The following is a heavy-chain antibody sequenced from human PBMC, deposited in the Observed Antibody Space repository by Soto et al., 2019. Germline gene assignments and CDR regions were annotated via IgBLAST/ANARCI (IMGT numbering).Heavy chain of an antibody. CDR1: GGTFGNSA. CDR2: IIPILPTP. V-gene: IGHV1-69*11. D-gene: IGHD1-26*01. J-gene: IGHJ6*02. Sequence: QVQLVQSGAEVKKPGSSVTVSCKASGGTFGNSAISWVRQAPGQGLEWMGGIIPILPTPDYAQKFQGRVTITADESTSTADTALTSMRSEDTAVYYCARDKDRQQLGGSYYYGIDVWGQGTPVTVSS. CDR3: ARDKDRQQLGGSYYYGIDV.